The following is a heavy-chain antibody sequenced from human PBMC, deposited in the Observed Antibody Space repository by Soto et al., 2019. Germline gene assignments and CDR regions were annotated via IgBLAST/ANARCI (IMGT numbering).Heavy chain of an antibody. J-gene: IGHJ4*02. CDR1: GYTFTTYR. Sequence: PGESLKISCQGSGYTFTTYRITWVRQMPGRALAWSGRIDTNDSYSNYSPSFQGHDTFSADKSTNTAYLEWHSLKASDSAIYYCAVPIQADGARATDYWGQGXLVTVSS. CDR2: IDTNDSYS. D-gene: IGHD2-2*01. CDR3: AVPIQADGARATDY. V-gene: IGHV5-10-1*01.